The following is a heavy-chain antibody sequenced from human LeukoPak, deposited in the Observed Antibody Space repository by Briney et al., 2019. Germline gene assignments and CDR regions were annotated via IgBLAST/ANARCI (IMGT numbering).Heavy chain of an antibody. CDR3: ARNSEFDY. V-gene: IGHV5-51*01. Sequence: GGSLRLSCAASGFTFSSYAMHWVRQVPGKGLEWMGIIYPGDSDTRYSPSFQGQVTISADKSISTAYLQWSSLKASDTAMYYCARNSEFDYWGQGTLVTVSS. CDR2: IYPGDSDT. J-gene: IGHJ4*02. D-gene: IGHD1-26*01. CDR1: GFTFSSYA.